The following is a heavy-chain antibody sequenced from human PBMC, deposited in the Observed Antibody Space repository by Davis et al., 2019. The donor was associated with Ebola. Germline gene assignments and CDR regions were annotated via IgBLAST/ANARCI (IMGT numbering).Heavy chain of an antibody. CDR1: GYTFTSYY. CDR3: AGGSDQRDVPAARPRYYMDV. Sequence: ASVKVSCKASGYTFTSYYMHWVRQAPGQGLEWMGIINPSGGSTSYAQKFQGRVTMTRDTSTSTVYMELSSLRSEDTAVYYCAGGSDQRDVPAARPRYYMDVWGKGTTVTVSS. V-gene: IGHV1-46*01. D-gene: IGHD2-2*01. J-gene: IGHJ6*03. CDR2: INPSGGST.